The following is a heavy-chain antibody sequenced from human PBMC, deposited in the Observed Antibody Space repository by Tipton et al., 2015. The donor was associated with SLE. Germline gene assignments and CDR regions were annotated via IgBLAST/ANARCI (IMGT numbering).Heavy chain of an antibody. CDR1: GGSISSYY. D-gene: IGHD3-22*01. CDR2: IYYSGST. V-gene: IGHV4-59*08. CDR3: ARVGSITMIVGDRGDAFDI. J-gene: IGHJ3*02. Sequence: TLSLTCTVSGGSISSYYWSWIRQPPGKGLEWIGYIYYSGSTNYNPSLKSRVTISVDTSKNQFSLKLSSVTAADTAVYYCARVGSITMIVGDRGDAFDIWGQGTMVTVSS.